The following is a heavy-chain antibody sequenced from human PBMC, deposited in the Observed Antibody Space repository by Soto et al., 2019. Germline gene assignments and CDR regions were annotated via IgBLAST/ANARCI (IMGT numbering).Heavy chain of an antibody. CDR1: GFTFSSYS. V-gene: IGHV3-48*02. J-gene: IGHJ4*02. Sequence: GGSLRLSCAASGFTFSSYSMNWVRQAPGKGLEWVSYISSSSTIYYADSVKGRFTISRDNAKNSLYLQMNSLRDEDTAVYYCARDLSQDYDSSGYYYPDYWGQGTLVTVSS. CDR2: ISSSSTI. D-gene: IGHD3-22*01. CDR3: ARDLSQDYDSSGYYYPDY.